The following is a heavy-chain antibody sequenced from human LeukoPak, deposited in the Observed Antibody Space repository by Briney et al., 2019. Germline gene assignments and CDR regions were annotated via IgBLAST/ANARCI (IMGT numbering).Heavy chain of an antibody. Sequence: GGALRLSCAASGFTFSSYEMNWVRQAPGKGLEWVSYISSSCSTIYYADSVKGRFTISRDNAKNSLYLQMNSLRAEDTAVYYCAELGITMIGGVWGKGTTVTISS. J-gene: IGHJ6*04. CDR2: ISSSCSTI. CDR1: GFTFSSYE. V-gene: IGHV3-48*03. D-gene: IGHD3-10*02. CDR3: AELGITMIGGV.